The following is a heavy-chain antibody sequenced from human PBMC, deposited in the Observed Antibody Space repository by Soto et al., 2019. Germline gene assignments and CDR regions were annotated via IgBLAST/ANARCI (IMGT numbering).Heavy chain of an antibody. D-gene: IGHD2-15*01. J-gene: IGHJ3*02. Sequence: QVQLVQSGAEVKKPGASVKVSCKASGYTFTSYDINWVRQATGQGLEWMGWMNPNSGNTGYAQKFQGRVTMTRNTSISTAYMELSSLRSEDTAVYYCARGYCSGGSCYYDALDIWGQGTMVTVSS. CDR2: MNPNSGNT. CDR3: ARGYCSGGSCYYDALDI. CDR1: GYTFTSYD. V-gene: IGHV1-8*01.